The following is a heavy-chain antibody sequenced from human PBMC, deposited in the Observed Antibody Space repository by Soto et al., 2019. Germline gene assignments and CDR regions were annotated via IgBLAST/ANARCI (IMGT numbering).Heavy chain of an antibody. CDR1: GFTFSTYA. D-gene: IGHD6-6*01. Sequence: EVQLLESGGGLVQPGGSLRLSCAASGFTFSTYAMSWVRQAPGKGLEWVSTISGGGDGTYYADSVKGRFTISRDNSKNTMFLQMDCLRAEDTAVYYCAKDRPTTSSSKMDAWGKGTTVTVSS. J-gene: IGHJ6*04. V-gene: IGHV3-23*01. CDR3: AKDRPTTSSSKMDA. CDR2: ISGGGDGT.